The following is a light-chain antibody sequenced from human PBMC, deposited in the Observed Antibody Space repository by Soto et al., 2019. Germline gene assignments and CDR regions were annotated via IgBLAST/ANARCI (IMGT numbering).Light chain of an antibody. Sequence: QSALTQPASVSGSPGQSITISCTGTSSGVGGYNYVSWYQQHPGKAPKLMIYDVSDRPSGVSSRFSGSKSCNTASLTISGLQAEDEPDYYCSSYTSRSTLVFGGGTKLTVL. J-gene: IGLJ2*01. CDR2: DVS. CDR1: SSGVGGYNY. V-gene: IGLV2-14*01. CDR3: SSYTSRSTLV.